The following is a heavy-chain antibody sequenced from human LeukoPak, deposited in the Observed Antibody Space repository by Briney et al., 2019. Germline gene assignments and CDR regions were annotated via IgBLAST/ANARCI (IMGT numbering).Heavy chain of an antibody. CDR3: ARSLDFDWLLSPLGY. J-gene: IGHJ4*02. CDR2: ISNTGTAT. D-gene: IGHD3-9*01. Sequence: GGSLRLSCAASRFTFSDYSMTWIRQAPGKGLEWISFISNTGTATYSADSVRGRFSISRDNAKNSLYLQMNNLRAEDTAVYYCARSLDFDWLLSPLGYWGQGTLVTVSS. CDR1: RFTFSDYS. V-gene: IGHV3-11*01.